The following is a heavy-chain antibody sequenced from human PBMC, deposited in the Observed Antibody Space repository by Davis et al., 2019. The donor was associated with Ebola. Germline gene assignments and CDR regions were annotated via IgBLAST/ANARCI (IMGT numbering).Heavy chain of an antibody. CDR2: ISYDGSNK. CDR1: GFTFSSYG. D-gene: IGHD6-19*01. Sequence: GESLKISCAASGFTFSSYGMHWVRQAPGKGLEWVAVISYDGSNKYYADSVKGRFTISRDNSKNTLYLQMNSLRAEDTAVYYCASALAVAGRELDYWGQGTLVTVSS. J-gene: IGHJ4*02. CDR3: ASALAVAGRELDY. V-gene: IGHV3-30*03.